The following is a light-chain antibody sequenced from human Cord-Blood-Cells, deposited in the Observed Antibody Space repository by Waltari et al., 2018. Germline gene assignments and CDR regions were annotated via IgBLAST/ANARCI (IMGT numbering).Light chain of an antibody. Sequence: DIQMTQSTSSLSASVGDRITITCRASQSISSYLNWYQQKPGKAPKLLIYAASSLQSGVPPRFSGSGSGTDFTLTISSLQPEDFATYYCQQSYSTPYTLGQGTKLEIK. CDR2: AAS. V-gene: IGKV1-39*01. J-gene: IGKJ2*01. CDR3: QQSYSTPYT. CDR1: QSISSY.